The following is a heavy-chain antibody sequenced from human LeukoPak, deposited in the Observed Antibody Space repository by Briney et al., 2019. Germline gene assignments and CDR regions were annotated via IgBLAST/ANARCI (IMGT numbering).Heavy chain of an antibody. CDR1: GFTFSSYG. V-gene: IGHV3-30*03. Sequence: PGRSLRLSCAASGFTFSSYGMHWVRQAPGRGLEWVAVISYDGSNKYYADSVKGRFTISRDNSKNTLYLQMNSLRAEDTAAYYCAMRYGDYVVNWGQGTLVTVSS. J-gene: IGHJ4*02. CDR2: ISYDGSNK. CDR3: AMRYGDYVVN. D-gene: IGHD4-17*01.